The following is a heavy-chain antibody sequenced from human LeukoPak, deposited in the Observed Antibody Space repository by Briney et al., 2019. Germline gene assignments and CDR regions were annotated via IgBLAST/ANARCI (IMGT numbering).Heavy chain of an antibody. J-gene: IGHJ4*02. CDR3: ARDRAEYSSSWYRDY. Sequence: SETLSLTCTVSGGSISSSSYYWGWIRQPPGKGLEWIGSIYYSGSTYYNPSLKSRVTISVDTSKNQFSLKLSSVTAADTAVYYCARDRAEYSSSWYRDYWGQGTLVTVSS. CDR1: GGSISSSSYY. V-gene: IGHV4-39*07. D-gene: IGHD6-13*01. CDR2: IYYSGST.